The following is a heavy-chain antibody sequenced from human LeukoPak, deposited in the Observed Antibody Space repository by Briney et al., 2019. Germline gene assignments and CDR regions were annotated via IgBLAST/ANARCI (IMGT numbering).Heavy chain of an antibody. Sequence: GGSLRLSCAASGFTFNNYAMTWVRQAPGKGVEWVSTISGSGSSTYYADSVKGRFTISRDNSKNTLYLQMNSLRADDTAVYYCASAPIVVVVAATYYHMDVWGKGTTVTVCS. V-gene: IGHV3-23*01. D-gene: IGHD2-15*01. CDR2: ISGSGSST. J-gene: IGHJ6*03. CDR3: ASAPIVVVVAATYYHMDV. CDR1: GFTFNNYA.